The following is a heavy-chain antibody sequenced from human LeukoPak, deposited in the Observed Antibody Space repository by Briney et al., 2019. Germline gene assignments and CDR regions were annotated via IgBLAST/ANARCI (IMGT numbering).Heavy chain of an antibody. CDR2: IYGAGTT. D-gene: IGHD1-1*01. CDR1: GLTVGTNY. J-gene: IGHJ5*01. Sequence: PGGSLRLSCAASGLTVGTNYMTWVRQAPGKGLEWVAVIYGAGTTYYADSVRGRFTISRDNSKNTLYLLMNSLINEETAVYYCARSPCDAGTCPNWLDSWGQGTPVTVSS. V-gene: IGHV3-66*02. CDR3: ARSPCDAGTCPNWLDS.